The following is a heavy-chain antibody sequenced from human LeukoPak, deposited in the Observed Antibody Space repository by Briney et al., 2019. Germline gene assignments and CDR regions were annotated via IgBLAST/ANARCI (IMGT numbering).Heavy chain of an antibody. J-gene: IGHJ4*02. CDR2: IYTSGST. CDR3: ASTVVKGVGFDY. V-gene: IGHV4-61*02. CDR1: GGSISSGSYY. D-gene: IGHD4-23*01. Sequence: PSETLSLTCTVSGGSISSGSYYWHWIRQPAGKGLEWIGRIYTSGSTNYNPSLKSRVTISVDTSKNQFSLKLSSVTAADTAVYYCASTVVKGVGFDYWGQGTLVTVSS.